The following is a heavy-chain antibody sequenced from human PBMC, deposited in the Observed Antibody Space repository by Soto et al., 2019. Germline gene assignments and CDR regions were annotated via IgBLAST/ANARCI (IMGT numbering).Heavy chain of an antibody. J-gene: IGHJ4*02. Sequence: QVQLVESGGGVVQPGRSLRLSCAASGFTFSRYAMYWVRQAPGKGLEWVALISYDETNKYYADSVKGRFTISRDNSKNTLYLKLNSLRAEDTAVYYCTGYYDYFEYWGQGTLITVSS. CDR1: GFTFSRYA. V-gene: IGHV3-30*03. D-gene: IGHD1-26*01. CDR3: TGYYDYFEY. CDR2: ISYDETNK.